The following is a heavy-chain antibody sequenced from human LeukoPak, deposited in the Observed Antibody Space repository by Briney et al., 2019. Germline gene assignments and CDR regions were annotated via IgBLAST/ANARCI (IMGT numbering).Heavy chain of an antibody. CDR1: GFTFSSYS. J-gene: IGHJ5*02. Sequence: GGSLRLSCAASGFTFSSYSMNWVRQAPGKGLEWVSYISSSSSTIYYADSVKGRFTISRDNAKNSLYLQMNSLRAEDTAVYYCARDEIAVAFGFDPWGQGTLVTVSS. CDR3: ARDEIAVAFGFDP. CDR2: ISSSSSTI. D-gene: IGHD6-19*01. V-gene: IGHV3-48*01.